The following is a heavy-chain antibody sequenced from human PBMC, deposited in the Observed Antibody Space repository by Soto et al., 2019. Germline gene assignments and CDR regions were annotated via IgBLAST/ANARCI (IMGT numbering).Heavy chain of an antibody. CDR3: ARVVYYGSGSYYSFDY. D-gene: IGHD3-10*01. Sequence: QVQLQESGPGLVKPSGTLSLTCTVSGGSVSSGSYYWSWFRLPPGKGLEWIGYISYTGSTNYNPSRINRPTISVDPSKNQFSLKRNPVTAADTAVYYRARVVYYGSGSYYSFDYWGQGALVTVSS. V-gene: IGHV4-61*01. CDR1: GGSVSSGSYY. CDR2: ISYTGST. J-gene: IGHJ4*02.